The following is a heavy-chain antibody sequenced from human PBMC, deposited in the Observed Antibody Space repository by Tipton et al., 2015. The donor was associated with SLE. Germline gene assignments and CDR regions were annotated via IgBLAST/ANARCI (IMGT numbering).Heavy chain of an antibody. D-gene: IGHD2-8*02. CDR1: GGSFSDYY. CDR3: ARDLVRLVWAGGVYENAFDV. V-gene: IGHV4-34*01. Sequence: TLSLTCAVYGGSFSDYYWSWIRQPPGKGLEWIGEIYRSGSTSYNPSLKSRVTISIDTSKRQFSLQLSSVTAADAAVYYCARDLVRLVWAGGVYENAFDVWGQGTMVSVSS. J-gene: IGHJ3*01. CDR2: IYRSGST.